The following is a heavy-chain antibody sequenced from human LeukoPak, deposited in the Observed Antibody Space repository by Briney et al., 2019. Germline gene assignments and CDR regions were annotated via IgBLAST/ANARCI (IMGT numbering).Heavy chain of an antibody. J-gene: IGHJ6*02. CDR3: ARESVGVGYCSSTSCYGPTPRSVYYYYGMDV. CDR1: GYTFTGYY. CDR2: INPNSGGT. D-gene: IGHD2-2*01. Sequence: ASVKVSCRASGYTFTGYYMHWVRQAPGQGLEWMGWINPNSGGTNYAQKFQGRVTMTRDTSISTAYMELSRLRSDDTAVYYCARESVGVGYCSSTSCYGPTPRSVYYYYGMDVWGRGTTVTVSS. V-gene: IGHV1-2*02.